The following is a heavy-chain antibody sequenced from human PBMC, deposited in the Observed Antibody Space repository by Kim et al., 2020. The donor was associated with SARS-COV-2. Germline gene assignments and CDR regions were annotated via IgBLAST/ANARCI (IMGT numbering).Heavy chain of an antibody. D-gene: IGHD2-21*01. V-gene: IGHV3-72*01. J-gene: IGHJ4*02. CDR3: ARARVPAYTYDY. CDR1: GFTFSDHY. Sequence: GGSLRLSCAASGFTFSDHYMDWVRQAPGKGLEWVGRIRNKANSYSSVYAASVKGRFTVSRDDSKDSLYLQLNSLRSEDTAVYYCARARVPAYTYDYWGQG. CDR2: IRNKANSYSS.